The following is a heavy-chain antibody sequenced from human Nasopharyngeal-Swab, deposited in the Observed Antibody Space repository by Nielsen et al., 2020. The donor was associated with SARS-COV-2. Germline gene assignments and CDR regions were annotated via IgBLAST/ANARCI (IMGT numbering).Heavy chain of an antibody. CDR2: IYYNGST. V-gene: IGHV4-59*01. J-gene: IGHJ4*02. CDR3: AREMASFDN. D-gene: IGHD5-24*01. CDR1: GGSISSYY. Sequence: SETLSLTCKVAGGSISSYYWSWIRQPPGKGLEWIGYIYYNGSTNYNPSLKSRVTISIDTSKNQFSLKLNSVTAADTAVYYCAREMASFDNWGQGTLVTVSS.